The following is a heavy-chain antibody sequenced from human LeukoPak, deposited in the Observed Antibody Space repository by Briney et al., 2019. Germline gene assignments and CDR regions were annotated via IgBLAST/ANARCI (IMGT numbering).Heavy chain of an antibody. V-gene: IGHV1-69*05. CDR3: ASHTIRLQPYYYYMDV. CDR1: GGTFSSYA. CDR2: IIPIFGTA. J-gene: IGHJ6*03. D-gene: IGHD4-11*01. Sequence: GASVKVSCKASGGTFSSYAISWVRQAPGQGLEWMGGIIPIFGTANYAQKFQGRVTITTDESTSTAYMELSSLRSEDTAVYYCASHTIRLQPYYYYMDVWGKGTTVTVSS.